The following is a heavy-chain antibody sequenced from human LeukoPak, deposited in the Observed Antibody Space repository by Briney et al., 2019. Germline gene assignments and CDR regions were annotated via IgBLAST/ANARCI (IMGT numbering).Heavy chain of an antibody. V-gene: IGHV6-1*01. Sequence: SQTLSLTCALSGDSVSINSAAWHWIRQSPSRGLEWLVRTYQRSKWYNDYAVSVKIRITINPDISKNQFSLQLNSVTPEDTAVYYCARSPSPYSSGWYFDYWGQGTLVTVSS. D-gene: IGHD6-19*01. CDR2: TYQRSKWYN. CDR1: GDSVSINSAA. J-gene: IGHJ4*02. CDR3: ARSPSPYSSGWYFDY.